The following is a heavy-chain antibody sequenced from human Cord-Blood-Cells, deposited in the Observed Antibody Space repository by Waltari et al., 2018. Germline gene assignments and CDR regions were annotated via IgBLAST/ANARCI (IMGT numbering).Heavy chain of an antibody. Sequence: QVQLQESGPGLVKPSETLSLTCAVSGYSISSGYYWGWIRQPPGKGLEWIGSIYHSGRTYYHPSLKRRCTISVDTSKNQFSLKLSSVTGADTAVDYCARDSCGGDCYSVAYYYYYYGMDVWGQGTTVTVSS. V-gene: IGHV4-38-2*02. CDR1: GYSISSGYY. D-gene: IGHD2-21*01. CDR2: IYHSGRT. CDR3: ARDSCGGDCYSVAYYYYYYGMDV. J-gene: IGHJ6*02.